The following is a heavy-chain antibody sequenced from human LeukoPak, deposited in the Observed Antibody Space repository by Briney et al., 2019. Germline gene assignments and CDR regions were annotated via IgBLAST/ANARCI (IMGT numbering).Heavy chain of an antibody. CDR1: GGTFSSYA. D-gene: IGHD3-22*01. V-gene: IGHV1-69*04. Sequence: SVKVSCKASGGTFSSYAISWVRQAPGQGLEWMGRIIPIFGITNYAQKFQGRVTITADKSTSTAYMELSSLRSEDTAVYYCARNHDLIDSGYYQREYNWFDPWGQGTLVTVSS. CDR2: IIPIFGIT. CDR3: ARNHDLIDSGYYQREYNWFDP. J-gene: IGHJ5*02.